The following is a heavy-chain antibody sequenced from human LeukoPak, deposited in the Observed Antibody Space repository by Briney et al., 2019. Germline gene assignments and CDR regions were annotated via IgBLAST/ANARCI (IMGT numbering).Heavy chain of an antibody. CDR2: MNPNSGNT. D-gene: IGHD6-13*01. CDR3: ARGCSSSWYGYYYYYMDV. J-gene: IGHJ6*03. V-gene: IGHV1-8*01. Sequence: ASVKVSCKASGYTFTSYDINWVRQATGQGLEWVGWMNPNSGNTGYAQKFQGRVTMTRNTSISTAYMELSSLRSEDTAVYYCARGCSSSWYGYYYYYMDVWGKGTTVTVSS. CDR1: GYTFTSYD.